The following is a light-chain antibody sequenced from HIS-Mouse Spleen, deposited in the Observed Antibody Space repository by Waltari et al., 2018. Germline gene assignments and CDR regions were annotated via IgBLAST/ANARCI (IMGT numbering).Light chain of an antibody. V-gene: IGLV3-10*01. CDR2: EDS. CDR1: ALPKKY. Sequence: SYELTQPPTVSVSPGQTARSTCPGDALPKKYAYWDQQKSGQAPVLVIYEDSKRPSGIPERFSGSSSGTMATLTISGAQVEDEADYYCYSTDSSGNHRVFGGGTKLTVL. J-gene: IGLJ2*01. CDR3: YSTDSSGNHRV.